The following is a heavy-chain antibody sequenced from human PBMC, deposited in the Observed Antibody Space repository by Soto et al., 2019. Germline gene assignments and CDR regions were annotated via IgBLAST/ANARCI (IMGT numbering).Heavy chain of an antibody. D-gene: IGHD6-19*01. CDR2: ISGSGGST. CDR3: ELVHSSGLYGDAFDL. V-gene: IGHV3-23*01. J-gene: IGHJ3*01. CDR1: GFTFSSYA. Sequence: EVQLLESGGGLVQPGGSLRLSCAASGFTFSSYAMSWVRQAPGKGLEWVSAISGSGGSTYYADSVKGRFTISRDNSNNPLYLQMNSLRAEDTAVYYCELVHSSGLYGDAFDLWGQGTMVTVSS.